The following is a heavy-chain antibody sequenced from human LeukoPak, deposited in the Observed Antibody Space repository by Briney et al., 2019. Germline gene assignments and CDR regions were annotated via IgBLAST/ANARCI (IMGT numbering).Heavy chain of an antibody. D-gene: IGHD3-9*01. CDR1: GFTFSSYG. CDR2: IRYDGSNK. CDR3: AKGSVPISAGYFDY. Sequence: GGSLRLSCAASGFTFSSYGMHWVRQAPGKGLEWVAFIRYDGSNKYYADSVKGRFTISRDNSKNTLYLQMNSLRAEDTAVYYCAKGSVPISAGYFDYWGQGTLVTVSS. J-gene: IGHJ4*02. V-gene: IGHV3-30*02.